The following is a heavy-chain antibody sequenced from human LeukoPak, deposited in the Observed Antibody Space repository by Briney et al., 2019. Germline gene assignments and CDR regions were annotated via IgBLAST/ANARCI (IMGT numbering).Heavy chain of an antibody. Sequence: PSETLSLTCTVSGGSTSSSSYYWGWIRQPPGKGLEWIGSLYYGGRTYYNPSLKSRVTISVDTSKNQFSLRLSSVTAADTAVYYCAMTTVTTFFSASDDSWGQGTLVTVSS. CDR2: LYYGGRT. CDR3: AMTTVTTFFSASDDS. CDR1: GGSTSSSSYY. D-gene: IGHD4-17*01. J-gene: IGHJ4*02. V-gene: IGHV4-39*01.